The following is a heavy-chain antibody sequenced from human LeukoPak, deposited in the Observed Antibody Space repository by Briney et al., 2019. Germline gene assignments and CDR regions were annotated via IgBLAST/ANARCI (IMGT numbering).Heavy chain of an antibody. CDR3: ASRPYGSGWHYFDH. CDR1: GFTFGSFA. CDR2: ISSGGDNT. V-gene: IGHV3-23*01. Sequence: GESLRLSCAASGFTFGSFALSWVRQAPGEGLEWVSSISSGGDNTYYADSVKGRFTISRDNSKDTLYLQMNSLRAEDTAVYFCASRPYGSGWHYFDHWGQGTLVTVSS. D-gene: IGHD6-19*01. J-gene: IGHJ4*02.